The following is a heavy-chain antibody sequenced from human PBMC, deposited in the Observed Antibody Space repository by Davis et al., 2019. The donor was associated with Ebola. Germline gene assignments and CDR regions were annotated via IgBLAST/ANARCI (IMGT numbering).Heavy chain of an antibody. Sequence: GESLKISCKSSGYSLTNCWIGWVRQMPGKGLEWMGIINPGDPETRYSPSFEGQVTISADKSINTAYLQWSSLKASDTAMYYCARHTRDCSGGSCYPGWFDPWGQGTLVTVSS. V-gene: IGHV5-51*01. CDR2: INPGDPET. CDR3: ARHTRDCSGGSCYPGWFDP. D-gene: IGHD2-15*01. CDR1: GYSLTNCW. J-gene: IGHJ5*02.